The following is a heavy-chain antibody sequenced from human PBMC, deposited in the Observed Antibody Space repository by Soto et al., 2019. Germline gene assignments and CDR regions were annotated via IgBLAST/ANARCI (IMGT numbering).Heavy chain of an antibody. CDR1: GYTFTGYY. CDR2: INPNSGGT. Sequence: ASVKISCKASGYTFTGYYMHWVRQAPGQGLEWMGWINPNSGGTNYAQKFQGWVTMTRDTSISTAYMELSRLRSDDTAVYYCARDRGQVAVAGTPMDYYYYGMEVWGEGTKVTVSS. D-gene: IGHD6-19*01. V-gene: IGHV1-2*04. CDR3: ARDRGQVAVAGTPMDYYYYGMEV. J-gene: IGHJ6*04.